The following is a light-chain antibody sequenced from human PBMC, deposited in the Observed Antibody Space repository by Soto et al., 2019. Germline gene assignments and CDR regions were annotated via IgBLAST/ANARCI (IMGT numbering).Light chain of an antibody. J-gene: IGKJ4*01. CDR3: HQYGSSPLT. CDR2: SAS. V-gene: IGKV3-20*01. CDR1: ETVDTSS. Sequence: EIVLTQSPGTLSLSPGETAALSCRASETVDTSSLGWYQQKPGRAPSLLIYSASRRATGIPDRFDASGSATDFTLTISRLEPEDFAVYYCHQYGSSPLTFGGGTKVA.